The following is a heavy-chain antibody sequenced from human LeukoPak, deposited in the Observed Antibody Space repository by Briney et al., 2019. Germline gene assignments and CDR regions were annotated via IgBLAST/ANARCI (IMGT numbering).Heavy chain of an antibody. V-gene: IGHV1-2*02. CDR3: ARGGVVPAAFRDAFDI. D-gene: IGHD2-2*01. CDR1: GYTFTGYY. CDR2: INPNSGGT. Sequence: ASVKVSCKASGYTFTGYYMHWVRQVPGQGLEWMGWINPNSGGTNYAQKFQGRVTMTRDTSISTAYMELSRLRSDDTAVYYCARGGVVPAAFRDAFDIWGQGTMVTVSS. J-gene: IGHJ3*02.